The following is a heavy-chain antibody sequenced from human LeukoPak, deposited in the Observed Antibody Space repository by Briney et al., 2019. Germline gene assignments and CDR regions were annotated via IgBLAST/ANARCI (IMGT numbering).Heavy chain of an antibody. D-gene: IGHD4-23*01. Sequence: GGSLRLSCAASGFTSSSYTMNWVRQAPGKGLEWISYISSSSNTISYADSVKGRFTISRDNAKNSLYLQMSSLRAEDTAVYYCARNRWYAFDYWGQGTLATVSS. J-gene: IGHJ4*02. CDR2: ISSSSNTI. CDR1: GFTSSSYT. CDR3: ARNRWYAFDY. V-gene: IGHV3-48*01.